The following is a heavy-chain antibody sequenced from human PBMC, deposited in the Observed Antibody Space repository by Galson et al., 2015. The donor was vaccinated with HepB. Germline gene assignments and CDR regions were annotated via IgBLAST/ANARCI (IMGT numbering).Heavy chain of an antibody. Sequence: SLRLSCAASGFTFSDYYMSWIRQAPGKGLEWVSYISSSSSYTNYADSVKGRFTISRDNAKNSLYLQMNSLRAEDTAVYYCARSSGGRSWTSTVDWYFDLWGRGTLVTVSS. J-gene: IGHJ2*01. V-gene: IGHV3-11*06. D-gene: IGHD6-13*01. CDR3: ARSSGGRSWTSTVDWYFDL. CDR1: GFTFSDYY. CDR2: ISSSSSYT.